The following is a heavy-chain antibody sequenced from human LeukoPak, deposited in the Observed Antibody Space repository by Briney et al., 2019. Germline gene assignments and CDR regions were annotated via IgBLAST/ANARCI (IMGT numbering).Heavy chain of an antibody. CDR3: ARDVYCSRPRCYTYHYYMDV. Sequence: GGSLRLSCVVSEFTFSTYSMNWVRQAPGKGLEWVANIKQDGSEKYYVGSVKGRFTISRDNAKNSLYLQINSLRAEDTAVYYCARDVYCSRPRCYTYHYYMDVWGKGTTVTVSS. CDR2: IKQDGSEK. V-gene: IGHV3-7*01. D-gene: IGHD2-15*01. J-gene: IGHJ6*03. CDR1: EFTFSTYS.